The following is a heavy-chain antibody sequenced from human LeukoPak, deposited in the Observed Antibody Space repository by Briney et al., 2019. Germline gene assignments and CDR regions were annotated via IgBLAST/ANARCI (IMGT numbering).Heavy chain of an antibody. CDR3: ARNTGGGVY. D-gene: IGHD1-14*01. V-gene: IGHV3-74*01. J-gene: IGHJ4*02. Sequence: PGGSLRLSCAVSGFTFSSGYMHWVRQPPGKGPVWVSRISSDGSNTIYADSVKGRFTISRDDARNTLYLQKNSLRDADTAVYYRARNTGGGVYWGQGTLVTVSS. CDR1: GFTFSSGY. CDR2: ISSDGSNT.